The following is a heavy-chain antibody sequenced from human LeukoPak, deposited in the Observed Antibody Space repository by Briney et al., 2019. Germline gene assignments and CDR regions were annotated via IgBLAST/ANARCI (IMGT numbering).Heavy chain of an antibody. CDR2: IYYSGST. CDR3: ARYKNDYVWGSYRPTPYFDY. CDR1: GGSISSYY. V-gene: IGHV4-39*01. D-gene: IGHD3-16*02. J-gene: IGHJ4*02. Sequence: SETLSLTCTVSGGSISSYYWGWIRQPPGKGLEWIGSIYYSGSTYYNPSLKSRVTISVDTSKNQFSLKLSSVTAADTAVYYCARYKNDYVWGSYRPTPYFDYWGQGTLVTVSS.